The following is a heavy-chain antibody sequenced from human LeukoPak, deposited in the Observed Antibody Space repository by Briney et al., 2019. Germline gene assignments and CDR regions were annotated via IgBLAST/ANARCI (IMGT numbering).Heavy chain of an antibody. CDR3: TRGGAYKPFDY. J-gene: IGHJ4*02. V-gene: IGHV4-38-2*01. CDR1: GYSISSGYY. Sequence: SSETLSLTCAVSGYSISSGYYWGWIRQPPGKGLQWIGSIYHSGSTYHNPSLRSRVTISVDTSKNQLSLKLSSVTAADTAVYYCTRGGAYKPFDYWGKGTLVTVSS. CDR2: IYHSGST. D-gene: IGHD5-24*01.